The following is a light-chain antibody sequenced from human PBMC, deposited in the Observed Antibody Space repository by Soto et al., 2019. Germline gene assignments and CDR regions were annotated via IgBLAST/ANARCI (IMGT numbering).Light chain of an antibody. V-gene: IGKV1-5*01. J-gene: IGKJ5*01. CDR1: QSISRW. CDR3: QQYNTHST. CDR2: DAS. Sequence: DIQMTQSASTLSASVGDRVTITCRASQSISRWLAWYQQKPGKAPKALIYDASTLRSGVPSRFSGGGSGTEFTLTISSLTPDDFATYYCQQYNTHSTFGQGTRLEIK.